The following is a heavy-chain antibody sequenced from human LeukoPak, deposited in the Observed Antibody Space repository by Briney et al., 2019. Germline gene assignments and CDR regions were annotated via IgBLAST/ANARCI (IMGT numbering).Heavy chain of an antibody. J-gene: IGHJ4*02. Sequence: RGSLRLSCAASGFTFSSYGMHWVRQAPGKGLGWVAVIWYDGSNKYYADSVKGRFTISRDNSKNTLYLQMNSLRAEDTAVYYCARDKVEGATLDYWGQGTLVTVSS. CDR3: ARDKVEGATLDY. D-gene: IGHD1-26*01. CDR1: GFTFSSYG. V-gene: IGHV3-33*01. CDR2: IWYDGSNK.